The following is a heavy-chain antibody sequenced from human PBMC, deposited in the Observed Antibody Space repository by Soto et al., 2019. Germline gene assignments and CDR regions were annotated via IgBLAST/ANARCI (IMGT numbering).Heavy chain of an antibody. CDR1: GFTFSSYW. CDR3: VRSKGGYSYGTPFDY. Sequence: PGGSLRLSCAASGFTFSSYWMSWVRQAPGKGLEWVANIKQDGSEKYYVDSVKGRFTISRDNAKNSLYLQMNSLRAEDTAVYYCVRSKGGYSYGTPFDYWGQGTLVTVSS. V-gene: IGHV3-7*01. CDR2: IKQDGSEK. D-gene: IGHD5-18*01. J-gene: IGHJ4*02.